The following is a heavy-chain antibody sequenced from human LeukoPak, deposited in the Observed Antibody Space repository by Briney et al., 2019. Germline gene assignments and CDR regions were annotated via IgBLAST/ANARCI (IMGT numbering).Heavy chain of an antibody. CDR1: GYTFASYY. Sequence: ASVKVSCKASGYTFASYYMHWVRQAPGQGLEWMGIINPSGGSTSYAQKFQGRVTMTRDTSTSTVYMELSSLRSEDTAVYYCARDGYKYYFDYWGQGTLVTVSS. D-gene: IGHD5-24*01. CDR2: INPSGGST. CDR3: ARDGYKYYFDY. V-gene: IGHV1-46*01. J-gene: IGHJ4*02.